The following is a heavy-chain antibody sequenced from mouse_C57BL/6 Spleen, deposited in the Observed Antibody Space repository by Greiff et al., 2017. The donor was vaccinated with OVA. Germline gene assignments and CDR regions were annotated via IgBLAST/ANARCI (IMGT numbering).Heavy chain of an antibody. V-gene: IGHV1-26*01. D-gene: IGHD2-2*01. CDR2: INPNNGGT. Sequence: EVQLQQSGPELVKPGASVKISCKASGYTFTDYYMNWVKQSHGKSLEWIGDINPNNGGTSYNQKFKGKATLTVDKSSSTAYMELRSLTSEDSAVYYCARDYGYDDYWGQGTTLTVSA. CDR3: ARDYGYDDY. CDR1: GYTFTDYY. J-gene: IGHJ2*01.